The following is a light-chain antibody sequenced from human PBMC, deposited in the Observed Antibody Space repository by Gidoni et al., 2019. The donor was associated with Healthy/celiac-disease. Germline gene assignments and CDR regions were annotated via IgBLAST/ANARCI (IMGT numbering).Light chain of an antibody. CDR3: QQYNNWPPAYT. V-gene: IGKV3D-15*01. J-gene: IGKJ2*01. CDR1: QSVSSN. Sequence: EIVMTQSPATLSVSPGERATLSCRASQSVSSNLAWYQQKPGQAPRLLIYGASTSAPGIPARFSVSGSGTEFTLTISSLQSEDFAVYYCQQYNNWPPAYTFGQGTKLEIK. CDR2: GAS.